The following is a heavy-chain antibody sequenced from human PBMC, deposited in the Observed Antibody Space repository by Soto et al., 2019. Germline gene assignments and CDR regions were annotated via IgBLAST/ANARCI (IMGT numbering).Heavy chain of an antibody. CDR3: ARDPYSSGWYLAVARDY. CDR2: ISAYNGNT. CDR1: GYTFTSYG. J-gene: IGHJ4*02. Sequence: QVQLVQSGAEVKKPGASVKVSCKASGYTFTSYGISWVRQAPGQGLEWMGWISAYNGNTNYAQKLQGRVTMTTDTSXSXXYMELRSLRSDDTAVYYCARDPYSSGWYLAVARDYWGQGTLVTVSS. V-gene: IGHV1-18*01. D-gene: IGHD6-19*01.